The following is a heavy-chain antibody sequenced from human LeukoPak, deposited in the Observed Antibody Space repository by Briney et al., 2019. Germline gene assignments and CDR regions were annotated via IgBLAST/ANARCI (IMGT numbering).Heavy chain of an antibody. V-gene: IGHV4-39*07. CDR2: IYYSGST. Sequence: SETLSLTCTVSGGSISSSSYYWGWIRQPPGKGLEWIGSIYYSGSTYYNPSLKSRVTISVDTSKNQFSLKLSSVTAADTAVYYCARERKYYYDSSGYNEDWFDPWGQGTLVTVSS. J-gene: IGHJ5*02. CDR1: GGSISSSSYY. D-gene: IGHD3-22*01. CDR3: ARERKYYYDSSGYNEDWFDP.